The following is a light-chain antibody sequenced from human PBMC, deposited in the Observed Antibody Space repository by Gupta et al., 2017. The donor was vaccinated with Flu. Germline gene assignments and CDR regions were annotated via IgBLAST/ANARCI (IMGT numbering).Light chain of an antibody. Sequence: DIVMTQSPLSLPVTPGEPVSISCRSSQILLHSNGYNYVDWYLQKPGQSPQLLIYLGSNRASGVPDRCSGSGSGTDFTLKISRVEAEDVGVYYCMQALQTPWTFGQGTKVEIK. CDR1: QILLHSNGYNY. CDR3: MQALQTPWT. J-gene: IGKJ1*01. V-gene: IGKV2-28*01. CDR2: LGS.